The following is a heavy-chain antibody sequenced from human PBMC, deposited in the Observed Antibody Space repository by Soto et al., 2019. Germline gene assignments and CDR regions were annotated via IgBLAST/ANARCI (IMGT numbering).Heavy chain of an antibody. D-gene: IGHD3-3*01. CDR1: GGSISSYY. CDR2: IYYSGST. Sequence: PSETLSLTCTVSGGSISSYYWSWIRQPPGKGLEWIGYIYYSGSTNYNPSLKSRVTISVDTSKNQFSLKLSSVTAADTAVYYCARESSITIFGVVSYFDYWGQGTLVTVSS. J-gene: IGHJ4*02. V-gene: IGHV4-59*01. CDR3: ARESSITIFGVVSYFDY.